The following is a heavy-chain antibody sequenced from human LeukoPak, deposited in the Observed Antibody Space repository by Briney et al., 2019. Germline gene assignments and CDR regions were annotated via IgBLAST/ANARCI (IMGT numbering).Heavy chain of an antibody. CDR2: IYYSGST. CDR1: GGSISSYY. J-gene: IGHJ4*02. V-gene: IGHV4-59*08. CDR3: ARHVIVGATMGSDY. D-gene: IGHD1-26*01. Sequence: SETLSLTCTVSGGSISSYYWSWIRQPPGKGLEWIGYIYYSGSTNYNPSLKSRVTISVDTSKNQFSLKLSSVTAADTAVYYCARHVIVGATMGSDYWGQGTLVTVSS.